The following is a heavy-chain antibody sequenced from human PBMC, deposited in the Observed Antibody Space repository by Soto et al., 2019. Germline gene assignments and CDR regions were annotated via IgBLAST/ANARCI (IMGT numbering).Heavy chain of an antibody. CDR1: GGSVSSGNYY. D-gene: IGHD3-22*01. CDR3: ARGPTMIVGAYDY. CDR2: IYYSGST. V-gene: IGHV4-61*01. Sequence: QVQLQESGPGLVKPSETLSLTCTVSGGSVSSGNYYWNWIRQPPGKGLEWIGYIYYSGSTNYNPHLNSRVTMSVDTSKNQFSLKVNSVTAADTAVYYCARGPTMIVGAYDYWGHGTLVTVSS. J-gene: IGHJ4*01.